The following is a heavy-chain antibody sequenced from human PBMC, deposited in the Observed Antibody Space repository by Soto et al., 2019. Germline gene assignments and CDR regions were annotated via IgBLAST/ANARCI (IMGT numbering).Heavy chain of an antibody. Sequence: ASVKVSCKDSGYTFTSYGINWVRQATGQGLEWMGWMNPNSGNTGYAQKFQGRVTMTRNTSISTAYMELSSLRSEDTAVYYCARSQQQLDYYYYYGMDVWGQGTTVNVSS. V-gene: IGHV1-8*01. CDR2: MNPNSGNT. CDR3: ARSQQQLDYYYYYGMDV. D-gene: IGHD6-13*01. CDR1: GYTFTSYG. J-gene: IGHJ6*02.